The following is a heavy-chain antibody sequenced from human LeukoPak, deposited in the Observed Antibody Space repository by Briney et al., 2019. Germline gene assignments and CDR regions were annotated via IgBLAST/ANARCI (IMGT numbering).Heavy chain of an antibody. V-gene: IGHV4-34*01. J-gene: IGHJ5*02. CDR3: ARGGYDFWSGGNWFDP. Sequence: PSETLSLTCAVYGGSFSGYHWSWIRQPPGKGLKWIGEINHSGSTNYNPSLKSRVTISVGTSKNQFSLKLSSVTAADTAVYYCARGGYDFWSGGNWFDPWGQGTLVTVSS. D-gene: IGHD3-3*01. CDR1: GGSFSGYH. CDR2: INHSGST.